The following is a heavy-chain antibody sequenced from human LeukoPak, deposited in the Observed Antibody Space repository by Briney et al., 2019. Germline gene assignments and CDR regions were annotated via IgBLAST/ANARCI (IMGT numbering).Heavy chain of an antibody. D-gene: IGHD1-14*01. V-gene: IGHV3-30*04. Sequence: GGSLSLSCAASGFTFSSYAMHWVRKAPGKGLEWVAVISYDGSNKYYADSVKGRFTISRDNSKNTLYLQMNSLRAEDTAVYYCAKPARTDYADYWGQGTLVTVSS. CDR2: ISYDGSNK. CDR1: GFTFSSYA. J-gene: IGHJ4*02. CDR3: AKPARTDYADY.